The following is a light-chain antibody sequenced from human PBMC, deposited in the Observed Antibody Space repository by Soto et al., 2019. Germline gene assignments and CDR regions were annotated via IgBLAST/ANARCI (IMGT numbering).Light chain of an antibody. CDR1: SSNLGDNA. J-gene: IGLJ1*01. CDR3: AAWDASLDGDV. Sequence: QSVLPQPPSASGTPGQRVTISCSTSSSNLGDNAVNWYQPVPGTAPKLLIYSYEQRPSGVPDRFSGSKSGTSASLAISGLQSEDEADYYCAAWDASLDGDVVGTGTKVTVL. V-gene: IGLV1-44*01. CDR2: SYE.